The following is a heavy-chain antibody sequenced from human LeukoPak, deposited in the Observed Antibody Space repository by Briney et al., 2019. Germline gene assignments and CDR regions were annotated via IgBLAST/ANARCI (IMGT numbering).Heavy chain of an antibody. CDR2: INPNSGGT. CDR3: AREGVGATTLIFDY. V-gene: IGHV1-2*02. J-gene: IGHJ4*02. Sequence: ASVKVSCKASGYTFTGYYMHWVRQAPGQGLEWMGWINPNSGGTNYAQKFQGRVTMTRDTSISTAYMELSRLRSDDTAVYYCAREGVGATTLIFDYWGQGTLVTVSS. D-gene: IGHD1-26*01. CDR1: GYTFTGYY.